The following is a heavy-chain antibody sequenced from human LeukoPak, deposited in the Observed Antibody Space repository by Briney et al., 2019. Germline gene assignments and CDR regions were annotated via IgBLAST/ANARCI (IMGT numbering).Heavy chain of an antibody. CDR1: GFTFDDYA. CDR2: ITWNSGSK. CDR3: ARDRDKYSGSFYFDY. J-gene: IGHJ4*02. D-gene: IGHD1-26*01. Sequence: PGGSLRLSCAASGFTFDDYAMHWVRQVPGKGLEWVSGITWNSGSKGYADSVKGRFTISRDNAKNSLYLQMNSLRAEDTAVYYCARDRDKYSGSFYFDYWGQGTLVTVSS. V-gene: IGHV3-9*01.